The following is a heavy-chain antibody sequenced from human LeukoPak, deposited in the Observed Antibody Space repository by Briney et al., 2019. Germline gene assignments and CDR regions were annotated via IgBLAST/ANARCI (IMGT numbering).Heavy chain of an antibody. Sequence: SQTLSLTCTVSGGSISSGNYYWSWIRQPAGKGLEWIGRICTSGSTDYNPSLKSRVTISVDTSKNQFSLKLSSVTAADTAVYYCARDQSGGNCYSQCYYYYYMDVWGKGTTVTVSS. CDR1: GGSISSGNYY. CDR2: ICTSGST. V-gene: IGHV4-61*02. J-gene: IGHJ6*03. D-gene: IGHD2-15*01. CDR3: ARDQSGGNCYSQCYYYYYMDV.